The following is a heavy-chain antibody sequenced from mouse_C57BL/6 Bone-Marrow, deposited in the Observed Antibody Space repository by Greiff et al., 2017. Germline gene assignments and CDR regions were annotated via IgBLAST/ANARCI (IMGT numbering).Heavy chain of an antibody. CDR2: ISSVSSTI. Sequence: DVKLVESGGGLVKPGGSLKLSCAASGFTFSDYGMHWVRQAPEKGLEWVAYISSVSSTIYYADTVKGRFTISRDNAKDTLFLQMTSLRSEHAAMYYCARAGDRGQGGALTVSS. J-gene: IGHJ2*01. V-gene: IGHV5-17*01. CDR3: ARAGD. D-gene: IGHD3-3*01. CDR1: GFTFSDYG.